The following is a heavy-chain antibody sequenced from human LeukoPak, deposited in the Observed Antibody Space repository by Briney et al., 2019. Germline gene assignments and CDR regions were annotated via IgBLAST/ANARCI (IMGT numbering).Heavy chain of an antibody. D-gene: IGHD3-9*01. CDR1: GGSISSSSYY. Sequence: KPSETLSLTCTVSGGSISSSSYYWGWIRQPPGKGLEWIGSIYYSGSTYYNPSLKSRVTISVDTSKNQFSLKLSSVTAADTAVYYCAREIYFDWLLYPVDYWGQGTLVTVSS. CDR2: IYYSGST. V-gene: IGHV4-39*07. CDR3: AREIYFDWLLYPVDY. J-gene: IGHJ4*02.